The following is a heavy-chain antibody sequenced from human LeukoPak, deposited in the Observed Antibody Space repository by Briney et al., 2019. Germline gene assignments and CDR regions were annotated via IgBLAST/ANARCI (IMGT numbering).Heavy chain of an antibody. V-gene: IGHV3-9*01. J-gene: IGHJ3*02. D-gene: IGHD3-22*01. CDR3: AKGIYDSSGYYTLLHAFDI. CDR2: ISWNSGSI. CDR1: GFTFDDYA. Sequence: GGSLRLSCAASGFTFDDYAMHWVRQAPGKGLEWVSGISWNSGSIGYADSVKGRFTISRDNAKNSLYLQMNSLIAEDTALYYCAKGIYDSSGYYTLLHAFDIWGQGTMVTVSS.